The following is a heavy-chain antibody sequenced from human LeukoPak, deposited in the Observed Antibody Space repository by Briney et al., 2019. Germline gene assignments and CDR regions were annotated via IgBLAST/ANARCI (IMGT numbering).Heavy chain of an antibody. CDR3: ARSEERDAFDI. J-gene: IGHJ3*02. CDR1: GGTFSSYA. CDR2: IIPILGIA. V-gene: IGHV1-69*04. Sequence: SVKVSCKASGGTFSSYAISWVRQAPGQGLEWMGRIIPILGIANYAQKFQGRVTITADKSTSTAYMELSSLRSEDTAVYYCARSEERDAFDIWGQGTMVTVSS.